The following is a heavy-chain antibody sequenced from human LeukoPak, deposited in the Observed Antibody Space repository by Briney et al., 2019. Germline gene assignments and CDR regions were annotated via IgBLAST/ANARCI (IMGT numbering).Heavy chain of an antibody. Sequence: GASVKVSCKASGYNFNSYGINWVRQAPGQGLEWMGWISAYDGNTNYAQKLQGRVTMTTDTSTSTAYMELRSLRSDDTAVYYCARVVYSSSSDWFDPWGQGTLVTVSS. CDR2: ISAYDGNT. CDR3: ARVVYSSSSDWFDP. J-gene: IGHJ5*02. D-gene: IGHD6-6*01. CDR1: GYNFNSYG. V-gene: IGHV1-18*01.